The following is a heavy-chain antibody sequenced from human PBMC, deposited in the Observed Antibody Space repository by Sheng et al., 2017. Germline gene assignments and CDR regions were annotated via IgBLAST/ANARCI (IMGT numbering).Heavy chain of an antibody. CDR2: ISSSSSYI. D-gene: IGHD5-12*01. Sequence: EVQLVESGGGLVKPGGSLRLSCAASGFTFSSYSMNWVRQAPGKGLEWVSSISSSSSYIYYADSVKGRFTISRDNAKNSLYLQMNSLRAEDTAVYYCAGLDIVATIRRDAFDIWGQGTMVTVSS. J-gene: IGHJ3*02. CDR1: GFTFSSYS. CDR3: AGLDIVATIRRDAFDI. V-gene: IGHV3-21*01.